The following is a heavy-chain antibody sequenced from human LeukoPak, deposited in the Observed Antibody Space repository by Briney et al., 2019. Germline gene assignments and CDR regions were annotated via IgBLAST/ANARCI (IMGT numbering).Heavy chain of an antibody. D-gene: IGHD6-19*01. Sequence: ASVKVSCKASGGTFSSYAISWVRQAPGQGLEWMGWINTNTGNPTYAQGFTGRFVFSLDTSVSTAYLQISSLKAEDTAVYYCAREARYSSGWLYYYYYYMDVWGKGTTVTVSS. CDR3: AREARYSSGWLYYYYYYMDV. V-gene: IGHV7-4-1*02. J-gene: IGHJ6*03. CDR1: GGTFSSYA. CDR2: INTNTGNP.